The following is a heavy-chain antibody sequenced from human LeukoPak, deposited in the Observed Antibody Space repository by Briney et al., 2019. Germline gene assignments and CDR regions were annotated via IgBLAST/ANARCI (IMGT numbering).Heavy chain of an antibody. CDR2: IKQDGREK. CDR3: ARIASDVAAAGSFDY. CDR1: GFTFSGFW. V-gene: IGHV3-7*03. J-gene: IGHJ4*02. Sequence: PGGSLRLSCAVSGFTFSGFWMSWSRQAPGKGLEWVANIKQDGREKYYVDSVKGRFTISRDNARNSLYLQMNSLRVEDTAVYYCARIASDVAAAGSFDYWGQGTLVTVSS. D-gene: IGHD6-13*01.